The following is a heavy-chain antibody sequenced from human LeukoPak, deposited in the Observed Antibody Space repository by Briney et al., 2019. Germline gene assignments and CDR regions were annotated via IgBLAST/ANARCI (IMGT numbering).Heavy chain of an antibody. CDR1: GFTLRNYA. J-gene: IGHJ4*02. Sequence: GGSLRLSCAASGFTLRNYAMSWVRQAPGKGLEWVSGISASGGSTYYADSVKGRFTISRDNSKKTLYLQMNSLRAEDTAVYYCAKGGSGWYGYYFDYWGQGTLVTVSS. CDR3: AKGGSGWYGYYFDY. D-gene: IGHD6-19*01. V-gene: IGHV3-23*01. CDR2: ISASGGST.